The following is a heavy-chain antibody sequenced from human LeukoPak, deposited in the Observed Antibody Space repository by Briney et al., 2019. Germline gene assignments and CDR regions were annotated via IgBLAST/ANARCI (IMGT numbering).Heavy chain of an antibody. CDR3: ARDLYCTNGVCYTGEYNWFDP. CDR2: ISYDGSNK. CDR1: GFTFSSYA. V-gene: IGHV3-30*01. D-gene: IGHD2-8*01. J-gene: IGHJ5*02. Sequence: PGGSLRLSCAASGFTFSSYAMHWVRQAPGKGLEWVAVISYDGSNKYYADSVKGRFTISRDNSKNTLYLQMNSLRAEDTAVYYCARDLYCTNGVCYTGEYNWFDPWGQGTLVTVSS.